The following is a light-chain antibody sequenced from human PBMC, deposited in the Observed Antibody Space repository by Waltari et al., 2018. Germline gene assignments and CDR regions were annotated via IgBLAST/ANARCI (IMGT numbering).Light chain of an antibody. V-gene: IGLV1-47*01. CDR1: SSNIGRSY. Sequence: QSVLTQPPSASGTPGQRVTISCSGSSSNIGRSYVYWYQQLPGTAPKLLIYRNNQRPSGVPDRFPGSKSGTSASLAISGLRSEDEADYYCASWDDNLSGWVFGGGTKLTVL. CDR2: RNN. CDR3: ASWDDNLSGWV. J-gene: IGLJ3*02.